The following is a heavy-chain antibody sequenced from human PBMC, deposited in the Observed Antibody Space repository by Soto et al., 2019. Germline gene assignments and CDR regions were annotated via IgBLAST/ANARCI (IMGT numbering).Heavy chain of an antibody. Sequence: KASETLSLTCTVSGGSISSSSYYWGWIRQPPGKGLEWIGSIYYSGSTYYNPSLKSRVTISVDTSKNQFSLKLSSVTAADTAVYYCARRALGSSGWSNSFDYWGPGTLVTVSS. CDR1: GGSISSSSYY. CDR3: ARRALGSSGWSNSFDY. D-gene: IGHD6-19*01. J-gene: IGHJ4*02. V-gene: IGHV4-39*01. CDR2: IYYSGST.